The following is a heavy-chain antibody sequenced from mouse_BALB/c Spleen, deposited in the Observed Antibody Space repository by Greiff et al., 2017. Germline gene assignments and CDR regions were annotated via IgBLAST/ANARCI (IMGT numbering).Heavy chain of an antibody. D-gene: IGHD2-1*01. V-gene: IGHV3-2*02. CDR1: GYSITSDYA. Sequence: DVQLQESGPGLVKPSQSLSLTCTVTGYSITSDYAWNWLRQFPGNKLEWMGYISYSGSTSYNPSLKSRISITRDTSKNQFFLQLNSVTTEDTATYYCARFYYGNPDWYFDVWGAGTTVTVSS. CDR2: ISYSGST. J-gene: IGHJ1*01. CDR3: ARFYYGNPDWYFDV.